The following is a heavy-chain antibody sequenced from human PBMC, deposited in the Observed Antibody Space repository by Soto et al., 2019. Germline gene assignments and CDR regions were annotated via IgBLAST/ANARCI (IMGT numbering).Heavy chain of an antibody. CDR1: VSSLSRVS. J-gene: IGHJ4*02. CDR3: ARVAY. V-gene: IGHV3-21*01. CDR2: ISSGSSDT. Sequence: PWACLRISREPSVSSLSRVSMNWVRQVPGKGLEWVASISSGSSDTWYADSVKGRFIISRDNAQNSLFLQMNTLRPEDTAMYYCARVAYWGPGTQVKVSS.